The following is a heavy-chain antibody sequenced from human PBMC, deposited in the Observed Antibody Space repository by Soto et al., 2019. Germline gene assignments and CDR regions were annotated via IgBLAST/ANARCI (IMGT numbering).Heavy chain of an antibody. V-gene: IGHV4-34*01. D-gene: IGHD2-21*02. Sequence: SETLSLTCAIYGGSFSGYYWSWLRQPPGKGLEWIGEINHSGSTNYNPSLKSRVTISVDTSKNQFSLKLNSVTAADTAVYYCARDLWGYCGTDCYPLDVWGQGTTVTVSS. CDR3: ARDLWGYCGTDCYPLDV. CDR2: INHSGST. J-gene: IGHJ6*02. CDR1: GGSFSGYY.